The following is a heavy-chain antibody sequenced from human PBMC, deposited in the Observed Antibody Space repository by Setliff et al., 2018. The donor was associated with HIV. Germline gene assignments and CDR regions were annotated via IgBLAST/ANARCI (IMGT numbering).Heavy chain of an antibody. J-gene: IGHJ6*03. CDR1: GGSFSGFY. CDR2: INHSGST. CDR3: ARGLTIFGVATPGIYSFMDV. V-gene: IGHV4-34*01. Sequence: SETLSLTCAVYGGSFSGFYWSWIRQPPGKGLEWIGEINHSGSTNYKPSLKSRVTISADTSKNQFSLKLSSVTAADTAVYYCARGLTIFGVATPGIYSFMDVWGKGTTVTVSS. D-gene: IGHD3-3*01.